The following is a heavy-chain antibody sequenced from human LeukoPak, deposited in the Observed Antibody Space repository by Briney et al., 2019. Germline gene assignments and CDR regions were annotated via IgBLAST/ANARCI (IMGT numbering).Heavy chain of an antibody. CDR2: ISSSSSYI. J-gene: IGHJ5*02. CDR3: ARELKFRRGFDP. CDR1: GFTFSSYS. D-gene: IGHD2-21*01. V-gene: IGHV3-21*01. Sequence: PGGSLRLSCAASGFTFSSYSMNWVRQAPGKVLEWVSSISSSSSYIYYADSVKGRFTISRDNAKNSLYLQMNSLRAEDTAVYYCARELKFRRGFDPWGQGTLVTVSS.